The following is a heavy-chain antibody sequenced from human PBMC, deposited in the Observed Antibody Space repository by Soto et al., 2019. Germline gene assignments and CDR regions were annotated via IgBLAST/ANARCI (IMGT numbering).Heavy chain of an antibody. CDR2: VADTGST. CDR3: VRHGGVCFDT. Sequence: QVQLQESGPGLVKPSGTISLTCVVSSGSISSGTWWGWVRQPPGKGLEWIGQVADTGSTIYTPSLRSRVTISIDKSTSQFSLSLSAVTPADTALYSCVRHGGVCFDTWGQGTLVTVSA. D-gene: IGHD2-8*02. J-gene: IGHJ4*02. CDR1: SGSISSGTW. V-gene: IGHV4-4*02.